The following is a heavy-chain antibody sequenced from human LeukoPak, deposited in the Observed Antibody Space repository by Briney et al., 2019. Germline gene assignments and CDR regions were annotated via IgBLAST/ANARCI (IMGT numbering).Heavy chain of an antibody. CDR2: ISYDGSNK. V-gene: IGHV3-30*18. CDR1: GFTFSSYG. J-gene: IGHJ4*02. D-gene: IGHD6-19*01. CDR3: AKDVSSGWDPAFDY. Sequence: SGGSLRLSCAASGFTFSSYGMHWVRQAPGEGLEWVAVISYDGSNKYYADSVKGRFTISRDNSKNTLYLQMNSLRAEDTAVYYCAKDVSSGWDPAFDYWGQGTLVTVSS.